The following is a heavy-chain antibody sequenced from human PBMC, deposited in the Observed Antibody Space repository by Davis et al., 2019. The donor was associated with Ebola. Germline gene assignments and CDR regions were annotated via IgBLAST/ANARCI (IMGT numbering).Heavy chain of an antibody. D-gene: IGHD2-2*01. CDR3: AREKRIVVVPAAFSDYYYYYGMDV. Sequence: GGSLRLSCAASGFTFSSYSMNWVRQAPGKGLEWVSSISSSSSYIYYADSVKGRFTISRDNAKNSLYLQMNSLRAEDTAVYYCAREKRIVVVPAAFSDYYYYYGMDVWGQGTTVTVSS. CDR1: GFTFSSYS. J-gene: IGHJ6*02. V-gene: IGHV3-21*01. CDR2: ISSSSSYI.